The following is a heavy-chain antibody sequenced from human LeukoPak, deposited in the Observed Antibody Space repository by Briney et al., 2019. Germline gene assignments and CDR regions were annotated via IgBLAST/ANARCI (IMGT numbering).Heavy chain of an antibody. V-gene: IGHV3-7*01. CDR3: ARDYVWGSPESDY. CDR2: IRTDGGEK. J-gene: IGHJ4*02. CDR1: GFSFNNYW. Sequence: GGSLRLSCVASGFSFNNYWMSWFRQAPGKGLEWVGNIRTDGGEKYYVDSVRGRFTISRDNAKNSLYLQMNSLRAEDTAVYYCARDYVWGSPESDYWGQGTLVTVSS. D-gene: IGHD7-27*01.